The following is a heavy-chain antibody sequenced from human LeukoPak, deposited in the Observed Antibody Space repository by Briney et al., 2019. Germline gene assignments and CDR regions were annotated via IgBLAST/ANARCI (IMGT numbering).Heavy chain of an antibody. V-gene: IGHV3-30*02. CDR1: GFTFSSYG. D-gene: IGHD3-16*01. CDR3: AKDQQLLGGRGYFDY. Sequence: GGSLRLSCAASGFTFSSYGMHWVRQAPGKGLEWVAFIRYDGSNKYYADSVKGRFTISRDNSKNTLYLQMNNLRAEDTAVYYCAKDQQLLGGRGYFDYWGQGTLVTVSS. J-gene: IGHJ4*02. CDR2: IRYDGSNK.